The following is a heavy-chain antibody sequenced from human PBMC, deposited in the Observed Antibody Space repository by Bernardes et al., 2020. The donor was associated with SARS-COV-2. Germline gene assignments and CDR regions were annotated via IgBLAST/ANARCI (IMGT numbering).Heavy chain of an antibody. Sequence: GGSLRLSCAASGFAFRDFSIHWVRQPPGKGLEWVSLISRRFDTFYADSVEGRFTISRDNSRNSLYLQMDSLRTEDTAFYYCAKERLGSKWNVFDCWGQGTLVTVSS. CDR3: AKERLGSKWNVFDC. CDR2: ISRRFDT. CDR1: GFAFRDFS. J-gene: IGHJ4*02. V-gene: IGHV3-43*01. D-gene: IGHD3-16*01.